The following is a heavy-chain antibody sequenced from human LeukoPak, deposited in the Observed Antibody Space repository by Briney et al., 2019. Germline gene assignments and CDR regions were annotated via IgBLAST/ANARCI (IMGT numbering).Heavy chain of an antibody. V-gene: IGHV3-30*03. D-gene: IGHD2-8*01. J-gene: IGHJ6*03. CDR1: GFTFSSYG. Sequence: GGSLRLSCAASGFTFSSYGMHWVRQAPGKGLEWVAVISNDGSKKYYGSSVKGRFTISRDNAKNSLYLQMNSLRAEDTAVYYCARALTYDYYMDVWGKGTTVTVSS. CDR3: ARALTYDYYMDV. CDR2: ISNDGSKK.